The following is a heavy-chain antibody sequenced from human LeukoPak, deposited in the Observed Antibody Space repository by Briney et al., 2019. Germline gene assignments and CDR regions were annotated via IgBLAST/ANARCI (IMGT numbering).Heavy chain of an antibody. J-gene: IGHJ4*02. Sequence: PGGSLRLSCAASGLTVSSNYMSWVRQAPGKGLEWVSVIYSGGSTYYADSVKGRSTISRDNSKNTLYLQMNSLRAEDTAVYYCKRYNNDHFGYWGQGTLVTVSS. V-gene: IGHV3-66*01. CDR3: KRYNNDHFGY. CDR1: GLTVSSNY. CDR2: IYSGGST. D-gene: IGHD1-14*01.